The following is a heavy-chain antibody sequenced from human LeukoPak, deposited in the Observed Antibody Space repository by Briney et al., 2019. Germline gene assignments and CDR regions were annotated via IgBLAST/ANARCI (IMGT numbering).Heavy chain of an antibody. D-gene: IGHD3-10*01. V-gene: IGHV1-69*05. CDR3: ARNYMYYGSGVEWFDP. CDR1: GRTFSSYA. J-gene: IGHJ5*02. CDR2: IIPIFGTA. Sequence: ASVKVSCKASGRTFSSYAISWVRQAPGQGLECIGGIIPIFGTANYAQKFQGRVTITTDESTSTAYMELSSLRSEDTAVYYCARNYMYYGSGVEWFDPWGQGTLVTVSS.